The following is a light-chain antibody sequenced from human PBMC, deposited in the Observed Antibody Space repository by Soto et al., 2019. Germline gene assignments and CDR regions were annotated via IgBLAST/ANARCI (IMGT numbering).Light chain of an antibody. Sequence: DIQMTQSPSTLSGSVGDRVTITCRASQTISSWLAWYQQKPGQAPKLLIYKASTLKSGVPSRFSGSGSGTEFTITISSLQPDDFATYYCQHYNSYSEAFGQGTKVQLK. J-gene: IGKJ1*01. CDR2: KAS. V-gene: IGKV1-5*03. CDR3: QHYNSYSEA. CDR1: QTISSW.